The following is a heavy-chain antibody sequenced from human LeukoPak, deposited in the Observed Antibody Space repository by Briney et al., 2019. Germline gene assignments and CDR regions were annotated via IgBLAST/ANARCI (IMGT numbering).Heavy chain of an antibody. Sequence: GASVKVSCKASGYTFTGYYMHWVRQAPGQGLEWMGWINPNSGGTNYAQKSQGWVTMTRDTSISTAYMELSRLRSDDTAVYYCARDWQLSYGGNKGGSAFDIWGQGTMVTVSS. J-gene: IGHJ3*02. CDR1: GYTFTGYY. CDR2: INPNSGGT. CDR3: ARDWQLSYGGNKGGSAFDI. D-gene: IGHD4-23*01. V-gene: IGHV1-2*04.